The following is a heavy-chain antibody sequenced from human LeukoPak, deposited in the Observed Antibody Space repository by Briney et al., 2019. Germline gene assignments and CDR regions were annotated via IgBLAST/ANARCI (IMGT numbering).Heavy chain of an antibody. J-gene: IGHJ4*02. CDR2: ISSSSSYI. V-gene: IGHV3-21*01. Sequence: GGSLRLSCAASGFTFSSYSMNWVRQAPGKGLEWVSSISSSSSYIYYADSVKGRFTISRDNAKNSLYLQMNSLRAGDTAVYYCASGSYCSSTSCLWGQGTLVTVSS. D-gene: IGHD2-2*01. CDR3: ASGSYCSSTSCL. CDR1: GFTFSSYS.